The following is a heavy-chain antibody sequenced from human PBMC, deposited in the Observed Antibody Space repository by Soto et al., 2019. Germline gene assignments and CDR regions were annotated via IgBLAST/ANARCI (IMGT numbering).Heavy chain of an antibody. D-gene: IGHD3-3*01. CDR1: GFSFSNYN. CDR2: ITDSSDTV. J-gene: IGHJ4*02. V-gene: IGHV3-48*02. Sequence: GGSLRLSCVASGFSFSNYNMSWVRQVPGKGLEWVSYITDSSDTVHYADSVRGRFTISRDNAESSLYLQMNSLRDEDTAVYFCARDFGHGYYLDYWGRGTLVTVSS. CDR3: ARDFGHGYYLDY.